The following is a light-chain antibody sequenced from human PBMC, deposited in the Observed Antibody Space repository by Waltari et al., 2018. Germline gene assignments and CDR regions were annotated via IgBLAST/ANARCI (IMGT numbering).Light chain of an antibody. CDR3: QQRTNWPLT. Sequence: EIVLTQSPATLSLSPGERATLSCRASQSVSSYLAWYQQKRGQAPRRLIYGASNTATGIPARFSGSGSGTDFTLTISSLEAEDFAVYYCQQRTNWPLTFGGGTKVEIK. CDR1: QSVSSY. CDR2: GAS. V-gene: IGKV3-11*01. J-gene: IGKJ4*01.